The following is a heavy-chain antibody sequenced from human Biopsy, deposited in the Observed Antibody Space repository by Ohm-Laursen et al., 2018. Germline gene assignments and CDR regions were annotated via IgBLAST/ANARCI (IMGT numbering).Heavy chain of an antibody. V-gene: IGHV3-21*01. CDR1: TFTFSSDS. J-gene: IGHJ6*02. CDR2: INSDASYI. CDR3: ARDDGFYARTSDMDV. D-gene: IGHD2-8*01. Sequence: SLRLSCAASTFTFSSDSVNWVRQAPGKGLEWVSYINSDASYIYYGVSVRGRFTISRDNAKNSVYLQMNSLRVEDTAVYYCARDDGFYARTSDMDVWGQGTTVTVSS.